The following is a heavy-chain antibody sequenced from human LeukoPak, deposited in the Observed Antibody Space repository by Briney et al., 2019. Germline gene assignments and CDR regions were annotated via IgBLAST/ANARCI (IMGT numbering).Heavy chain of an antibody. D-gene: IGHD3-10*01. J-gene: IGHJ6*02. V-gene: IGHV4-34*01. CDR2: INHSGST. CDR1: GGSISSYY. CDR3: ARGQEHGSGGRWAWWSRRHYYYYGMDV. Sequence: SETLSLTCTVSGGSISSYYWSWIRQPPGKGLEWIGEINHSGSTNYNPSLKSRVTISVDTSKNQFSLKLSSVTAADTAVYYCARGQEHGSGGRWAWWSRRHYYYYGMDVWGQGTTVTVSS.